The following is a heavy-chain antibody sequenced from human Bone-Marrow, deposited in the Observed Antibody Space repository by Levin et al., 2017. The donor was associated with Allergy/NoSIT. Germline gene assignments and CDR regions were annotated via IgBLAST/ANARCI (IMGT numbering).Heavy chain of an antibody. J-gene: IGHJ4*02. V-gene: IGHV1-2*02. D-gene: IGHD3-10*01. CDR3: SRADRGTGSPPYFDS. Sequence: KRGESLKISCKTSGYSFTDYFIHWVRQAPGQGLEWVGWINPNSGGTHYIERFQGRVTMTRDTSGYTAHMELRSLRSDDTAIYYCSRADRGTGSPPYFDSWGQGTLVTVSS. CDR2: INPNSGGT. CDR1: GYSFTDYF.